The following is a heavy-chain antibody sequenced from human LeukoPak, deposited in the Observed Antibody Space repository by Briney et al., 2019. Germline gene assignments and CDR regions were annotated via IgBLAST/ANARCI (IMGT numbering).Heavy chain of an antibody. CDR1: GGSISSGGYS. CDR3: AGVLNYDSSGSFFDY. J-gene: IGHJ4*02. CDR2: IYHSGST. Sequence: SETLSLTCAVSGGSISSGGYSWRWIRQPPGKGLEWIGYIYHSGSTYYNPSLKSRVTISVGRSKNQFSLKLSSVTAADTAVYCCAGVLNYDSSGSFFDYWGQGTLVSVSS. D-gene: IGHD3-22*01. V-gene: IGHV4-30-2*01.